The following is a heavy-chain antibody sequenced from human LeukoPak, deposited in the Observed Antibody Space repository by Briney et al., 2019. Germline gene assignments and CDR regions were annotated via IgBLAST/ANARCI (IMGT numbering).Heavy chain of an antibody. CDR3: ARQLGHALDI. J-gene: IGHJ3*02. D-gene: IGHD6-13*01. CDR1: GYSFSSYW. Sequence: GESLKISCKGSGYSFSSYWIGWVRQMAGKGLEWMGVIYPGDSDTRYSPSFQGQVTISADKSISTAYLQWTSLKASDSAMYYCARQLGHALDIWGQGTLVTVSS. V-gene: IGHV5-51*01. CDR2: IYPGDSDT.